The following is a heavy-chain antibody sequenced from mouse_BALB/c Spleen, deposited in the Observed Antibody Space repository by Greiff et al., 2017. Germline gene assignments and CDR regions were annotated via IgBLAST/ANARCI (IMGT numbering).Heavy chain of an antibody. Sequence: EVKLVESGGGLVQPGGSRKLSCAASGFTFSSFGMHWVRQAPEKGLEWVAYISSGSSTIYYADTVKGRFTITRDNPKNTLFLQMTSLRSEDTAMYYCARARYVGYWYFDVWGAGTTVTVSS. CDR2: ISSGSSTI. CDR1: GFTFSSFG. V-gene: IGHV5-17*02. J-gene: IGHJ1*01. D-gene: IGHD2-10*02. CDR3: ARARYVGYWYFDV.